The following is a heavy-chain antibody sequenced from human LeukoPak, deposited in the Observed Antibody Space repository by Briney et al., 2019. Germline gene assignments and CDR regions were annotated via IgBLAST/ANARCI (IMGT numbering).Heavy chain of an antibody. Sequence: PGGSLRLSCAASGFTFSSYAMSWVRQAPGKGLEWVSAISGGGGSTYYADSVKGRFTISRDNSKNTLYLQMNSLRAEDTAVYYCAKVTRGGYYYDSSGTDWGQGTLVTVSS. V-gene: IGHV3-23*01. D-gene: IGHD3-22*01. CDR3: AKVTRGGYYYDSSGTD. CDR1: GFTFSSYA. CDR2: ISGGGGST. J-gene: IGHJ4*02.